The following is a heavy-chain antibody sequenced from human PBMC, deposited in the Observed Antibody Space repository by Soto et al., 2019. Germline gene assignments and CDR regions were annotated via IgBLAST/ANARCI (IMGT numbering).Heavy chain of an antibody. D-gene: IGHD4-4*01. Sequence: PGESLKISCKGSGFSLSSYWINWVRQMPGKGLEWMGKIDPSESRTTYSPSFQGHVTISVDKSISTAYLQWSSVKASDTAMYYCARVGQDYSNFGMDVWGQGTTVTVSS. V-gene: IGHV5-10-1*01. J-gene: IGHJ6*02. CDR3: ARVGQDYSNFGMDV. CDR2: IDPSESRT. CDR1: GFSLSSYW.